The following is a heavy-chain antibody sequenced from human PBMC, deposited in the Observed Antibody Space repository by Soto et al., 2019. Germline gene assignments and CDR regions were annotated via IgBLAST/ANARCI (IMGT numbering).Heavy chain of an antibody. CDR1: GGTFRTYA. J-gene: IGHJ6*02. CDR3: AKGAVAGTPTSYYYYGMDV. V-gene: IGHV1-69*12. CDR2: IIPIFGTV. Sequence: QVQLLQSGAEVKKPGSSVRVSCEASGGTFRTYAISWVRQAPGQGLEWMGEIIPIFGTVNYAQKFQGRVTITADESTTTGYMDLRCLRSEDTAVYYCAKGAVAGTPTSYYYYGMDVWGQGTTVTVSS. D-gene: IGHD6-19*01.